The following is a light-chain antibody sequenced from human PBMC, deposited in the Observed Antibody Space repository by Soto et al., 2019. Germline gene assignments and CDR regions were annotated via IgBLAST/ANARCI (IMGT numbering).Light chain of an antibody. V-gene: IGLV3-21*02. CDR2: DDR. Sequence: SYELTQPPSVSVAPGQTARIPCGGSNIGGRSVHRYQQEPGQAPILVVYDDRDRPSGIPERFSGSNSGNTATLTISRVEVGDEADYYCQVWDSSSDHWVFGGGTKLTVL. J-gene: IGLJ3*02. CDR1: NIGGRS. CDR3: QVWDSSSDHWV.